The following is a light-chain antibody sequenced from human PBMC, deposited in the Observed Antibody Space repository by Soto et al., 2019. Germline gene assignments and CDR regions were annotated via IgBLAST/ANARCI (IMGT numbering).Light chain of an antibody. J-gene: IGLJ1*01. V-gene: IGLV2-14*01. CDR1: SSDVGGYNY. CDR2: EVT. CDR3: SSYTSDSTVV. Sequence: QSVLTQPASVSGSPGQSITISCTGTSSDVGGYNYVSWYQQHPGKAPKLMIYEVTNRPSGVSNRFSGSKSGNTASLTISGLQAEDESDYYCSSYTSDSTVVFGAGTKLTVL.